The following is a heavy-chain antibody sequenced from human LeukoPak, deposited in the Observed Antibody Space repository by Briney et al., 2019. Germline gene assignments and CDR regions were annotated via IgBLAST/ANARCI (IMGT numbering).Heavy chain of an antibody. D-gene: IGHD1-26*01. CDR3: ARSGATTRRYFDY. CDR2: IFHTGTS. CDR1: GGSITSSNW. J-gene: IGHJ4*02. V-gene: IGHV4-4*02. Sequence: SGTLSLTCAVSGGSITSSNWWTWVRQPPGKGLEWIGEIFHTGTSNYNPSLKSRVTISVDKPKNQFSLRLTSLSAADTAMYYCARSGATTRRYFDYWGQGTLVTVSA.